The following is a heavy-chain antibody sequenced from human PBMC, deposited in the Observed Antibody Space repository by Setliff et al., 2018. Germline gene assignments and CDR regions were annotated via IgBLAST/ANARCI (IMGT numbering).Heavy chain of an antibody. Sequence: SQTLSLPCAISGDSVSSNGAAWNWIRQSPSGGLGWLGRTFYRSKWYYDYALSVKSRITVNPDTSKNQFSLHLNSVTPEDTAVYYCARDSELGLDALDIWGQGTMVTVSS. CDR1: GDSVSSNGAA. V-gene: IGHV6-1*01. J-gene: IGHJ3*02. CDR3: ARDSELGLDALDI. CDR2: TFYRSKWYY. D-gene: IGHD7-27*01.